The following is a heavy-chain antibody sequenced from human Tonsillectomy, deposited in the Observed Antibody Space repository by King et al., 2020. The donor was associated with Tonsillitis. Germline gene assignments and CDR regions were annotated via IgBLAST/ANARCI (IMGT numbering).Heavy chain of an antibody. V-gene: IGHV6-1*01. Sequence: VQLQQSGPGLVKPSQTLSLTCAISGDSVSSNSAAWNWLRQSPSRGLEWLGRTYYRSKWYSDSAVSVKSRITINPDTSKNQFSLQLTSVTPEDTAVYYCARGESGSTVASFHYWGQGTPGSVSS. D-gene: IGHD1-26*01. CDR2: TYYRSKWYS. CDR1: GDSVSSNSAA. J-gene: IGHJ4*02. CDR3: ARGESGSTVASFHY.